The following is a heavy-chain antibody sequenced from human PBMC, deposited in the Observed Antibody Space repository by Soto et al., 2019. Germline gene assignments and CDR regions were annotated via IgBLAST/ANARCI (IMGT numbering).Heavy chain of an antibody. Sequence: QVQLVQSGAEVKKPGSSVRVSCTASGGTFSSDSVSWVRQARGEGLEWMGGIIPMFGTPTYSEKFQGRITITADQSASTVYLELRTLRSEDTALYFCAREGGSERPVVTYGDAYNWFDPWGPGTQVTVSS. D-gene: IGHD1-26*01. CDR2: IIPMFGTP. CDR3: AREGGSERPVVTYGDAYNWFDP. CDR1: GGTFSSDS. V-gene: IGHV1-69*01. J-gene: IGHJ5*02.